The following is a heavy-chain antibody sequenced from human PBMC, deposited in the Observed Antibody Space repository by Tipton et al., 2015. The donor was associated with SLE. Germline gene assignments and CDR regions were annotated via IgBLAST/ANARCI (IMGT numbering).Heavy chain of an antibody. V-gene: IGHV5-51*03. CDR3: ARLLDASFDY. Sequence: VQLVQSGAEVKKPGESLKISCKGSGYRFTGYWIGWVRQMPGKGLEWMGVIYAGGSETRYGPSFQGQVTISADRSTGTAYLQWTSLKASDTAMCYCARLLDASFDYWGQGTLVIVSS. CDR1: GYRFTGYW. CDR2: IYAGGSET. J-gene: IGHJ4*02.